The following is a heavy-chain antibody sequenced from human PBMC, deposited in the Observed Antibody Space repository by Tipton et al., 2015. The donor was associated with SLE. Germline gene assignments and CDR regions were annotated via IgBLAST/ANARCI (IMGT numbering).Heavy chain of an antibody. CDR1: GYTFTGHY. J-gene: IGHJ4*02. Sequence: QSGAEVKKPGASVRVSCKASGYTFTGHYIHWVRQAPGQGLEWMGWINPNSGGTNYAQKFPDRVALTRDTSITTAYIEVSSLRSDDTAMYYCARGGRTESFGSRDGLDYWGQGTLVTVSS. V-gene: IGHV1-2*02. CDR2: INPNSGGT. D-gene: IGHD5-18*01. CDR3: ARGGRTESFGSRDGLDY.